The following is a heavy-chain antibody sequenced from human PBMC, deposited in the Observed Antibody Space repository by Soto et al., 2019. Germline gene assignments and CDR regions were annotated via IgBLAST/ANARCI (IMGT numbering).Heavy chain of an antibody. D-gene: IGHD5-12*01. J-gene: IGHJ4*02. CDR1: GGSISSGGYY. Sequence: PSETLSLTCTVSGGSISSGGYYWSWIRQHPGKGLEWIGYIYYSGSTNYNPSLKSRVTISVDTSKNQFSLKLSSVTAADTAVYYCARDKGGYDLPGIVGYFDYWGQGTLVTVSS. CDR3: ARDKGGYDLPGIVGYFDY. CDR2: IYYSGST. V-gene: IGHV4-61*08.